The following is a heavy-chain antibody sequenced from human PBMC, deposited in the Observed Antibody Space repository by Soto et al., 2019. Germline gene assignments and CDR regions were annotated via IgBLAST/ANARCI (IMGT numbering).Heavy chain of an antibody. J-gene: IGHJ6*01. CDR2: ISSSGSTI. D-gene: IGHD3-10*01. Sequence: SLRLSCAASGFTFSSYEMNWVRQAPGKGLEWVSYISSSGSTIYYADSVKGRFTISRDNAKNSLYLQMNSLRAEDTAVYYCAREQGSGSYWYGMDVWGQATTGTVSA. CDR3: AREQGSGSYWYGMDV. CDR1: GFTFSSYE. V-gene: IGHV3-48*03.